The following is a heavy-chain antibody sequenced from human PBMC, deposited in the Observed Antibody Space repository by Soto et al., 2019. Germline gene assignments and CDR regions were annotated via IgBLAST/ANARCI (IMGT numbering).Heavy chain of an antibody. J-gene: IGHJ4*02. CDR3: ARDGGMGSSWSPY. Sequence: PSETLSLTCTVSGGSISSGGYYWSWIRQHPGKGLEWIGYIYYSGSTYYNPSLKSRVTISVDTSKNQFSLKLSSVTAADTAVYYCARDGGMGSSWSPYWGQGTLVTVSS. CDR2: IYYSGST. V-gene: IGHV4-31*03. CDR1: GGSISSGGYY. D-gene: IGHD6-13*01.